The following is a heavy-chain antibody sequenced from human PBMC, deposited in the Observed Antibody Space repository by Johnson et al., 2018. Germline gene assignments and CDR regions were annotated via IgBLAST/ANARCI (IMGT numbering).Heavy chain of an antibody. D-gene: IGHD5-18*01. V-gene: IGHV1-8*01. CDR1: GYTFTSYD. CDR3: ARGSSSALASGMDG. J-gene: IGHJ6*02. Sequence: QVQLVESGAEVKKPGASVKVSCKASGYTFTSYDINWVRQATGQGLEWMGWMNPNSGNTGYAQKFQGRVTMTRNTSISTAYMEVSTLRSEDTAVYYCARGSSSALASGMDGWGQGTTVTVSS. CDR2: MNPNSGNT.